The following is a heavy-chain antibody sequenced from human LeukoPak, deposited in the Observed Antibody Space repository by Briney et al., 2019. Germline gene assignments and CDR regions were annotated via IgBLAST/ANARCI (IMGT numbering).Heavy chain of an antibody. Sequence: PGRSLRLSCAASGFTFDDYATHWVRQAPGKGLEWVSGISWNSGSIGYADSVKGRFTISRDNAKNSLYLQMNSLRAEDTALYYCAKSRASYCSSTSCYYYYYGMDVWGQGTTVTVSS. CDR1: GFTFDDYA. J-gene: IGHJ6*02. D-gene: IGHD2-2*01. CDR2: ISWNSGSI. CDR3: AKSRASYCSSTSCYYYYYGMDV. V-gene: IGHV3-9*01.